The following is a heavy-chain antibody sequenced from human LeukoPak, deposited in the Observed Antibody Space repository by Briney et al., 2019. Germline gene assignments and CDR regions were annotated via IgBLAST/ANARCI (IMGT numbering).Heavy chain of an antibody. V-gene: IGHV4-34*01. CDR1: GGSFSGYY. CDR2: INHSGST. D-gene: IGHD6-19*01. J-gene: IGHJ4*02. CDR3: ARNIAVADL. Sequence: PSETLSLTCAVYGGSFSGYYWSWIRQPPGKGLEWIGEINHSGSTNYNPSLKSRVTISVDTSKNQFSLKLSSVTAADTAVYYCARNIAVADLWSQGTLVTVSS.